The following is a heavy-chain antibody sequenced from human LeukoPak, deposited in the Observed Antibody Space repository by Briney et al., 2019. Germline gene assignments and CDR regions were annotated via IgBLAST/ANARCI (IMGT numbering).Heavy chain of an antibody. J-gene: IGHJ4*02. CDR1: GFTFSSYT. V-gene: IGHV3-23*01. D-gene: IGHD2/OR15-2a*01. CDR3: ARDSLGAAVAYYFIY. CDR2: ITTGDGNT. Sequence: GGSLRLSCTASGFTFSSYTMTWVRQAPGKGLKWVSTITTGDGNTYYADSVKGRFTVSRDDSKNTLYLQMDSLRAEDTAVYYCARDSLGAAVAYYFIYWGQGILVTVSS.